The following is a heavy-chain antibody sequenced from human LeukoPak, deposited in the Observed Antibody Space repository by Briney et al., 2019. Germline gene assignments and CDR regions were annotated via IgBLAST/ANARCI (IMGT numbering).Heavy chain of an antibody. J-gene: IGHJ4*02. Sequence: GRSLRLSCAASGFTFDDYAMHWVRQAPGNGLEWVSGISWNSGSIGYADSVKGRFTISRDNVKNSLYLQMNSLRAEDTALYYCAKDYPRFSNYGYFDYWGQGTLVTVSS. CDR2: ISWNSGSI. V-gene: IGHV3-9*01. D-gene: IGHD4-11*01. CDR3: AKDYPRFSNYGYFDY. CDR1: GFTFDDYA.